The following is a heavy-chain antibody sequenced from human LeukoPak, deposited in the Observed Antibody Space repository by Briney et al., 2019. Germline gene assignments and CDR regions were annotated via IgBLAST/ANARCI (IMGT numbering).Heavy chain of an antibody. CDR3: AKDRSLLKLRGSYYCYGMDV. V-gene: IGHV3-23*01. J-gene: IGHJ6*02. Sequence: GGSLRLSGAASGFTFSSYSMNWVRQAPGKGLEWVSAISGSGGSTYYADSVKGRFTISRDNSKNTLYLQMNSLRAEDTAVYYCAKDRSLLKLRGSYYCYGMDVWGQGTTVTVSS. CDR2: ISGSGGST. CDR1: GFTFSSYS. D-gene: IGHD3-16*01.